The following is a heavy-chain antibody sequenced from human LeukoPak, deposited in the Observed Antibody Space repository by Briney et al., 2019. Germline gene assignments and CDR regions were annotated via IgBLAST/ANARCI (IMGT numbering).Heavy chain of an antibody. Sequence: GGSLRLSCAASGFTFSSYSMNWVRQAPGKGLEWVSSISSSSSYIYYADSVKGRFTISRDNAKNSLYLQMNSLRAEDTAVYYCARDVPGDYMDVWGKGTTVTVSS. J-gene: IGHJ6*03. V-gene: IGHV3-21*01. CDR2: ISSSSSYI. CDR1: GFTFSSYS. D-gene: IGHD1-26*01. CDR3: ARDVPGDYMDV.